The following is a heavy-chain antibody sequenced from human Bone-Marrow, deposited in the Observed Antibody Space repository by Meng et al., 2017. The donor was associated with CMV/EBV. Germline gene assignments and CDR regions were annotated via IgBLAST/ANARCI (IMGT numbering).Heavy chain of an antibody. Sequence: ASVKVSCKASGYTFTSYDINWVRQATGQGLEWMGWMNPNSGNTGYAQKFQGRVTMTRNTSISTAYMELSSLKASDSAMYYCARSYCSSSNCLIDCWGQGTLVTVYS. V-gene: IGHV1-8*01. CDR3: ARSYCSSSNCLIDC. D-gene: IGHD2-2*01. CDR2: MNPNSGNT. CDR1: GYTFTSYD. J-gene: IGHJ4*02.